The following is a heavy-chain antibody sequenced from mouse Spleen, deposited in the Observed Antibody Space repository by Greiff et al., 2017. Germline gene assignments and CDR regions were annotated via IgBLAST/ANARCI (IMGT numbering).Heavy chain of an antibody. V-gene: IGHV5-9-1*01. CDR1: GFTFSRYA. J-gene: IGHJ1*01. CDR2: ISSGGSYT. Sequence: EVKLMESGGGLVKPGGSLKLSCAASGFTFSRYAMSWVRQTPEKRLEWVATISSGGSYTYYPDSVKGRFIISRDNAKNTLYLQMSSLRSEDTAMYYCARRDDGYYWYFDVWGAGTTVTVSS. D-gene: IGHD2-3*01. CDR3: ARRDDGYYWYFDV.